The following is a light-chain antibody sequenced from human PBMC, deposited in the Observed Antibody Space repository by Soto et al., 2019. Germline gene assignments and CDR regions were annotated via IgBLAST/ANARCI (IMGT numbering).Light chain of an antibody. V-gene: IGLV2-14*01. CDR3: SAYTNSRTYV. J-gene: IGLJ1*01. CDR2: EVS. Sequence: QSALTQPASVSGSPGQSITMSCTGTSSDVGAYNYVSWYQQHPGKAPKVMIYEVSNRPSGVSNRFSGSKSGNTASLTISGLQAEDEADYYCSAYTNSRTYVFGTGTKVTVL. CDR1: SSDVGAYNY.